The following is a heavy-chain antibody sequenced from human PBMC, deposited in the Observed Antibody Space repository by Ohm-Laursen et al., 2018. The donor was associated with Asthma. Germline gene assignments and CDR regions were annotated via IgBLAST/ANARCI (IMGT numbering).Heavy chain of an antibody. D-gene: IGHD1-26*01. V-gene: IGHV3-21*01. CDR2: ISTASSFI. CDR1: GYTFSRYS. J-gene: IGHJ1*01. CDR3: ARIGPEWELPGREYSLHH. Sequence: LRLSCAASGYTFSRYSIHWVRQIPGKGLEWVASISTASSFIYYADSVRGRFTTSRDNARNSVYLQMDSLRAEDTALYYCARIGPEWELPGREYSLHHWGEGTLVTVSS.